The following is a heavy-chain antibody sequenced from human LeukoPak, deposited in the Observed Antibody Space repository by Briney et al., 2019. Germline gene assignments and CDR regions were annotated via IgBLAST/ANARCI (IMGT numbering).Heavy chain of an antibody. CDR3: ARGVGGATPFDS. Sequence: SETLSLTCTVSGASISNYYWSWIRQPAGKGLEWIGRIYSSGSTNYNPSHKSRVTMSLDTSKNQFSLKVNSVTAADTAVYYCARGVGGATPFDSWAQGTLVTVSS. D-gene: IGHD1-26*01. CDR1: GASISNYY. J-gene: IGHJ4*02. CDR2: IYSSGST. V-gene: IGHV4-4*07.